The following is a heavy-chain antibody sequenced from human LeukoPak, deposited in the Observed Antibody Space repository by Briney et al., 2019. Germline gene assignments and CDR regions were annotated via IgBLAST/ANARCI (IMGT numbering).Heavy chain of an antibody. V-gene: IGHV4-4*07. J-gene: IGHJ4*02. CDR2: IYTSGST. CDR3: ARDEYCTNGVCYHDY. Sequence: SETLSLTCTVSGGSISSYYWSWIRQPAGKGLEWIGRIYTSGSTNYNPSLKSRVTMSVDTPKNQFSLKLSSVTAADTAVYYCARDEYCTNGVCYHDYWGQGTLVTVSS. D-gene: IGHD2-8*01. CDR1: GGSISSYY.